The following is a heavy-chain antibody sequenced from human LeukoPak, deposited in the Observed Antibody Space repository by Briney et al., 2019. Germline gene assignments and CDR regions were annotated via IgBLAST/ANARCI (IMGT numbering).Heavy chain of an antibody. J-gene: IGHJ3*01. Sequence: SETLSLTCTVSGGSISSGDYYWSWIRQPPGKGLEWIGYIYHSGSTSYNPSLKSRVTISVDSSKNQFSLRLSSVTAADTAVYYCATEDYDFGDAFDVWGQGTMVTISS. D-gene: IGHD3-3*01. CDR2: IYHSGST. V-gene: IGHV4-30-2*01. CDR3: ATEDYDFGDAFDV. CDR1: GGSISSGDYY.